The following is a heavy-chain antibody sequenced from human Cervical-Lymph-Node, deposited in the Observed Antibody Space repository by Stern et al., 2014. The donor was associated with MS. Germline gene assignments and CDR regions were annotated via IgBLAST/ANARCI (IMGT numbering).Heavy chain of an antibody. V-gene: IGHV4-30-4*01. D-gene: IGHD2-21*02. CDR1: GGSISSDDYY. CDR2: IHYTGTT. Sequence: QVQLQESGPGLVKPSQTLSLTCTVSGGSISSDDYYWTWIRQHQGKGLECIGYIHYTGTTYYDPSLKTRVSLSLDTSKNQFSLKMKSVTAADTAVYYCAVTPGTNWFDPWGQGTLVTVSS. CDR3: AVTPGTNWFDP. J-gene: IGHJ5*02.